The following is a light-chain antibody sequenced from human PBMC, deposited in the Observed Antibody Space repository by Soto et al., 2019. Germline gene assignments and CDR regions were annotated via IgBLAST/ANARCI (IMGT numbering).Light chain of an antibody. Sequence: QSALTQPASVSGSSGQSITISCTGTGSDVGSYILVSWYQQHPGKAPKLIIYEVSERPSGVSDRFSGSKSDNTASLTISGLQAEDEADYYCCSYAGGTSWVFGGGTKLTVL. CDR3: CSYAGGTSWV. CDR1: GSDVGSYIL. J-gene: IGLJ3*02. CDR2: EVS. V-gene: IGLV2-23*02.